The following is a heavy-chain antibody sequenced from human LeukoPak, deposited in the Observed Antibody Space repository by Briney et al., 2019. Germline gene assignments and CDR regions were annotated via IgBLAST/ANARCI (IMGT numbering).Heavy chain of an antibody. Sequence: GGSLRLSCAASGFTFSYYWMTWVRQAPGKGLEWVANIKQDGSEKYYVDSVKGRFSISRDNAKNSLYLQMNSLRAEDTAVYYCARDGDGSGSYLGVWGKGTTVTVSS. CDR2: IKQDGSEK. CDR3: ARDGDGSGSYLGV. CDR1: GFTFSYYW. D-gene: IGHD3-10*01. V-gene: IGHV3-7*01. J-gene: IGHJ6*04.